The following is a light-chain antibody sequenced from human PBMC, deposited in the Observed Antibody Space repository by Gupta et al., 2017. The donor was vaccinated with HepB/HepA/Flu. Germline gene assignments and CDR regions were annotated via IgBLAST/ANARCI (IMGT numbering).Light chain of an antibody. CDR2: YKSDSNH. CDR1: RGLRLDNYW. J-gene: IGLJ3*02. Sequence: QALLPHPSSLSASPVPSASPTCPFRRGLRLDNYWIYWYQQKPGTPPQYLLKYKSDSNHEQGSGVPRRFSGSKDAATNAAMLVISGVQFEEEADYYCATWHGKTVVFGGGTKVTVL. V-gene: IGLV5-45*02. CDR3: ATWHGKTVV.